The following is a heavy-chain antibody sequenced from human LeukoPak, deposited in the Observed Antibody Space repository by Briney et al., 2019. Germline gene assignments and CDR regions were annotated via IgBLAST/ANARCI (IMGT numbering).Heavy chain of an antibody. V-gene: IGHV3-23*01. J-gene: IGHJ3*02. Sequence: PGGSLRLSCAASGFTFSNAWMSWVRQAPGKGLEWVSAISGSGGSTYYADSVKGRFTISRDNSKNTLYLQMNSLRAEDTAVYYCAKDQGEMATIYGSDHGAFDIWGQGTMVTVSS. D-gene: IGHD5-24*01. CDR3: AKDQGEMATIYGSDHGAFDI. CDR2: ISGSGGST. CDR1: GFTFSNAW.